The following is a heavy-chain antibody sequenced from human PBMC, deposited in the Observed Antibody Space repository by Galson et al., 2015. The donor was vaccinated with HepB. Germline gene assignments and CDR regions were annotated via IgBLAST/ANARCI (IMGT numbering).Heavy chain of an antibody. CDR3: ARLLLRRGYDSGDAFDF. J-gene: IGHJ3*01. CDR2: IDWDDDK. V-gene: IGHV2-70*11. Sequence: PALVKPTQTLTLTCTFSGFSLSASTMCVGWIRQPPGKALEWLGRIDWDDDKYYNTSLKTQLTISKDTSKNEVVLRMTNMDPVDTATYFCARLLLRRGYDSGDAFDFWGQGSMVIVSS. CDR1: GFSLSASTMC. D-gene: IGHD3-3*01.